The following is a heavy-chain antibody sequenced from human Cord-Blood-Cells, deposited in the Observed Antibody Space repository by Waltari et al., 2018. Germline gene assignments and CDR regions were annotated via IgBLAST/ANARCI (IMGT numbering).Heavy chain of an antibody. D-gene: IGHD6-13*01. CDR3: ARENIYRHIYSSSWYDY. Sequence: QVQLVQSGAEVKKPGSSVKVSCKASGGTFSSYAIRWVRQAPGQGLEWMGGIIPIFGTANYAQKFQGRVTITADESTSTAYMELSSLRSEDTAVYYCARENIYRHIYSSSWYDYWGQGTLVTVSS. CDR2: IIPIFGTA. J-gene: IGHJ4*02. V-gene: IGHV1-69*01. CDR1: GGTFSSYA.